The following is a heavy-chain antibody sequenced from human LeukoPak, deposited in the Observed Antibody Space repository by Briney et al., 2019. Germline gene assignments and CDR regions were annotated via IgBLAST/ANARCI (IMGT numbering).Heavy chain of an antibody. CDR2: IIPIFGTA. V-gene: IGHV1-69*06. CDR3: ARQTTVVRGVFDAFDI. CDR1: GGTFSSYA. D-gene: IGHD3-10*01. J-gene: IGHJ3*02. Sequence: GSSVKISCKASGGTFSSYAISWVRQAPGQGLECMGGIIPIFGTANYAHKFQGRVTITADKSTSTAYMELSSLRSENTAVNYCARQTTVVRGVFDAFDIWGQGTMVTDSS.